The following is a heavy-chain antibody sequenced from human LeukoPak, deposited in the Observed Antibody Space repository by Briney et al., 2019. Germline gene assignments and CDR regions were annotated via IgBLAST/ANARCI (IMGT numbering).Heavy chain of an antibody. V-gene: IGHV1-18*01. CDR2: ISAYNGNT. CDR3: AKQEDIWFGELLPVDY. D-gene: IGHD3-10*01. CDR1: GYTFTSYG. Sequence: ASVKVSCKASGYTFTSYGISWVRQAPGQGLEWMGWISAYNGNTNHAQKLQGRVTMTTDTSTSTAYMELRSLRAEDTAVYYCAKQEDIWFGELLPVDYWGQGTLVTVSS. J-gene: IGHJ4*02.